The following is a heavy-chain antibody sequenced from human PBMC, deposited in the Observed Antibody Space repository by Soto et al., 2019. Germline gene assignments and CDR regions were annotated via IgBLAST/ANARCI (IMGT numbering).Heavy chain of an antibody. V-gene: IGHV3-15*07. D-gene: IGHD3-3*01. CDR3: TTRLSSSIFGVVSGSPIDY. CDR1: GFSFSNAW. J-gene: IGHJ4*02. CDR2: IKSKTDGGTT. Sequence: PGGSLRLSCAASGFSFSNAWMNWVRQAPGKGLEWVGRIKSKTDGGTTDYAAPVKGRFTISRDDSRNTLYLQMSSLKTEDTALYYCTTRLSSSIFGVVSGSPIDYWGQGTLVTVSS.